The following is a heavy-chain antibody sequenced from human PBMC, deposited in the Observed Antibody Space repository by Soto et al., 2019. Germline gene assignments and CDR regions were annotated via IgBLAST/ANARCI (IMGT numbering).Heavy chain of an antibody. V-gene: IGHV3-21*01. Sequence: GGSLRLSCAASGFTFRSDWMHWVRQAPGKGLEWVSRISSSSSNTNYADSVKGRFTISRDNAKNSLYLQMNSLRAEDTAVYYCARDVWITMVRGVIISGPGNYGMDVWGQGTTVTVSS. CDR1: GFTFRSDW. D-gene: IGHD3-10*01. J-gene: IGHJ6*02. CDR3: ARDVWITMVRGVIISGPGNYGMDV. CDR2: ISSSSSNT.